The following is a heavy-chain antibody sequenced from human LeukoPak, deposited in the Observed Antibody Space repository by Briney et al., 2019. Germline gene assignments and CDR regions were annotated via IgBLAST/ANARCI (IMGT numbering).Heavy chain of an antibody. D-gene: IGHD3-3*01. J-gene: IGHJ6*02. V-gene: IGHV4-34*01. CDR3: ARGLALFGVVIADYYYYGMDV. CDR1: GGSFSGYY. Sequence: PSETLSLTCAVYGGSFSGYYWSWIRQPPGKGLEWIGEINHSGSTNYNPSLKSRVTISVDTSKNQFSLKLSSVTAADTAVYYCARGLALFGVVIADYYYYGMDVWGQGTTVTVSS. CDR2: INHSGST.